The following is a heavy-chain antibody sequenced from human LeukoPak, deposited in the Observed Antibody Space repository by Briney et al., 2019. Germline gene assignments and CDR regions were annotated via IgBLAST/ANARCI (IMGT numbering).Heavy chain of an antibody. J-gene: IGHJ3*02. V-gene: IGHV5-51*01. CDR2: IYPGDSDT. Sequence: GESLKISCKGSGYSFTSYWIGWVLQMPGKGLEWMVIIYPGDSDTRYSPSFQGQVTISADKSISTAYLQWSSLKASDTAMYYCARPIAAAGSDAFDIWGQGTMVTVSS. D-gene: IGHD6-13*01. CDR3: ARPIAAAGSDAFDI. CDR1: GYSFTSYW.